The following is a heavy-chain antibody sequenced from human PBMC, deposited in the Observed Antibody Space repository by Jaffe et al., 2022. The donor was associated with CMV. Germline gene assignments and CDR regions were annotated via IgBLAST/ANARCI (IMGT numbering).Heavy chain of an antibody. CDR1: GFTFSSYW. D-gene: IGHD5-18*01. V-gene: IGHV3-7*01. CDR2: IKQDGSEK. CDR3: AREGSGQLDTAMVNYYYYYGMDV. Sequence: EVQLVESGGGLVQPGGSLRLSCAASGFTFSSYWMSWVRQAPGKGLEWVANIKQDGSEKYYVDSVKGRFTISRDNAKNSLYLQMNSLRAEDTAVYYCAREGSGQLDTAMVNYYYYYGMDVWGQGTTVTVSS. J-gene: IGHJ6*02.